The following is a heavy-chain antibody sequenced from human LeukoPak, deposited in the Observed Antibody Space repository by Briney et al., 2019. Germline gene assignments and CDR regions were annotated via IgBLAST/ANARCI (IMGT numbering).Heavy chain of an antibody. CDR2: IYYSGRT. D-gene: IGHD3-22*01. Sequence: PSETLSLTCTVSGGSISGYYWSWIRQPPGKGLEWIGYIYYSGRTNYNPSLKSRVTISVDTSKNQFSLKLSSVPAADTAVYYCAGLPPLDGSGYYYFDYWGQGTLVTVSS. CDR3: AGLPPLDGSGYYYFDY. J-gene: IGHJ4*02. V-gene: IGHV4-59*08. CDR1: GGSISGYY.